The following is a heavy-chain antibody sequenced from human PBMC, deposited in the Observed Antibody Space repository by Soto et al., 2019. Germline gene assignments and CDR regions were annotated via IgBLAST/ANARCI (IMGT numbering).Heavy chain of an antibody. J-gene: IGHJ5*02. CDR1: GGSISRYY. D-gene: IGHD2-8*01. CDR2: AYYSGDT. V-gene: IGHV4-59*01. CDR3: ARDRSTYGGGGTGEVKENWFDP. Sequence: ETLSLTCSVSGGSISRYYWSWIRQPPGKGLEWIGYAYYSGDTGYNPSLKSRVTMAVDTSKNQVSLKLSSVTAADTAVYYCARDRSTYGGGGTGEVKENWFDPWGQGALVTVSS.